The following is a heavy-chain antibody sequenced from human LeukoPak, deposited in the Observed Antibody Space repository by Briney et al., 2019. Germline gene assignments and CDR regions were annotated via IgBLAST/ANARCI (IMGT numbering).Heavy chain of an antibody. Sequence: PGGSLRLSCAASGFTFSSYGMHWVRQAPGKGLEWVAVIWYDGSNKYYADSVKGRFTISRDNSKNTLHLQMNSLRAEDTAVYYCARGGYYDSSGYYEPHSKFDYWGQGTLVTVSS. V-gene: IGHV3-33*01. CDR1: GFTFSSYG. CDR2: IWYDGSNK. CDR3: ARGGYYDSSGYYEPHSKFDY. D-gene: IGHD3-22*01. J-gene: IGHJ4*02.